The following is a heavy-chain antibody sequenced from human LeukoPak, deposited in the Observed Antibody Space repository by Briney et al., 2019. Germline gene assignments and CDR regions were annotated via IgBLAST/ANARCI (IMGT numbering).Heavy chain of an antibody. Sequence: PSETLSLTCAVYGESFSGYYWTWIRQPPGKGLEWIGEINHSGSTNYNPSLKSRVTISVDTSKNQFSLKLSSVTAADTAVYYCAARYASGNYHFGYWGQGTLVTVSS. J-gene: IGHJ4*02. CDR2: INHSGST. D-gene: IGHD3-10*01. V-gene: IGHV4-34*01. CDR3: AARYASGNYHFGY. CDR1: GESFSGYY.